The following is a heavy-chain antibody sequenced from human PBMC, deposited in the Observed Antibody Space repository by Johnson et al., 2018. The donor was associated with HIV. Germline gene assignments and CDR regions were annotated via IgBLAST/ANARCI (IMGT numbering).Heavy chain of an antibody. J-gene: IGHJ3*02. D-gene: IGHD5-24*01. Sequence: QVQLVESGGGVVQPGGSLRLSCAASGFTFSSYAMHWVRQAPGKGLEWVAVISYDGSNKYYADSVKGRFTISRDNSKNTLYLQMNRLTVEDTALYYCARAPAWLRGFDIWGQGTMVTVSS. CDR2: ISYDGSNK. CDR3: ARAPAWLRGFDI. V-gene: IGHV3-30*14. CDR1: GFTFSSYA.